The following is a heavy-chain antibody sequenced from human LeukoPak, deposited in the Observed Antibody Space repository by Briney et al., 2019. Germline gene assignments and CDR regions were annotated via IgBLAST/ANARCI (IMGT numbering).Heavy chain of an antibody. J-gene: IGHJ4*02. V-gene: IGHV3-30*18. CDR2: ISYDGNNK. CDR3: AKDRAAADYHFDY. CDR1: GFTFSSYA. D-gene: IGHD6-13*01. Sequence: GGSLRLSCAASGFTFSSYAMHWVRQAPGKGLEWVAVISYDGNNKYYAVSVKGRFTISRDISKNTLYLQMNSLRGEDTAVYYCAKDRAAADYHFDYWGQGTLVTVSS.